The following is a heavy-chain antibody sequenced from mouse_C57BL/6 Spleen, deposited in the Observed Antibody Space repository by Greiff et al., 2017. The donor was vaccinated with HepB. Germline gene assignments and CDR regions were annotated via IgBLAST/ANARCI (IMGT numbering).Heavy chain of an antibody. V-gene: IGHV1-81*01. CDR1: GYTFTSYG. CDR2: IYPRSGNT. CDR3: AREEGYHGNYWYFDV. J-gene: IGHJ1*03. D-gene: IGHD2-1*01. Sequence: QVQLQQSGAELARPGASVKLSCKASGYTFTSYGISWVKQRTGQGLEWIGEIYPRSGNTYYNEKFKGKATLTADKSSSTAYMELRSLTSEDSAVYLCAREEGYHGNYWYFDVWGTGTTVTVSS.